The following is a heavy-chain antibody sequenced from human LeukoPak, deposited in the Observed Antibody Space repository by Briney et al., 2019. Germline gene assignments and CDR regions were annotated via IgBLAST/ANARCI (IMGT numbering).Heavy chain of an antibody. D-gene: IGHD1-26*01. V-gene: IGHV4-59*08. CDR1: GGSISSYY. CDR2: IYHSGST. CDR3: AGRITIVGTKGSFDI. Sequence: SETLSLTCTVSGGSISSYYWSWIRQPPGKGLEWIGYIYHSGSTNYNPSLKSRVTISVDTSKNQFSLKLTSVTAADTAVYYCAGRITIVGTKGSFDIWGQGTMVTVSS. J-gene: IGHJ3*02.